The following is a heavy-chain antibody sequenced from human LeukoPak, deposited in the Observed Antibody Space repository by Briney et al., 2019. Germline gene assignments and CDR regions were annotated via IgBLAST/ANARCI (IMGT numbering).Heavy chain of an antibody. CDR3: ATAAYGDYVGALDI. CDR1: GITFSTYA. D-gene: IGHD4-17*01. J-gene: IGHJ3*02. CDR2: ISGSGAGK. Sequence: GGSLRLSCAASGITFSTYAMTWVRQAPGKGLEWVSSISGSGAGKFYAAPVKGRFTTSRDNSKNTLYVQMNSLRPEDTAVYYCATAAYGDYVGALDIWGQGTMVIVSS. V-gene: IGHV3-23*01.